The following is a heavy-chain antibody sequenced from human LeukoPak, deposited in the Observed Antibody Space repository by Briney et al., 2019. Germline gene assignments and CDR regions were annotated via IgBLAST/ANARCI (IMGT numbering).Heavy chain of an antibody. J-gene: IGHJ4*02. CDR1: GSTLSKIP. CDR3: ATGAIVFDF. V-gene: IGHV1-24*01. D-gene: IGHD3-22*01. CDR2: VGHEDGTT. Sequence: ASVRVSCKVSGSTLSKIPIDWVRQAPGKGPEWMGSVGHEDGTTIHAQKFQGRFNMTVDTTTDTAYMEMSSLMSEDTAIYYCATGAIVFDFWGQRTLVTVSS.